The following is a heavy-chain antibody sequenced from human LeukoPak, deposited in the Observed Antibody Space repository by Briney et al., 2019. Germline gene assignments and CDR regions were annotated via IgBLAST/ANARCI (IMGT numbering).Heavy chain of an antibody. CDR3: ARDADYDSSGYYSGYFDL. Sequence: SETLSLTCTVSGGSISSGDYYWSWIRQPPGKGLEWIGYIYYSGSTYYNPSLKSRVTISVDTSKNQFSLKLSSVTAADTAVYYCARDADYDSSGYYSGYFDLWGRGTLVTDSS. J-gene: IGHJ2*01. CDR2: IYYSGST. V-gene: IGHV4-30-4*01. D-gene: IGHD3-22*01. CDR1: GGSISSGDYY.